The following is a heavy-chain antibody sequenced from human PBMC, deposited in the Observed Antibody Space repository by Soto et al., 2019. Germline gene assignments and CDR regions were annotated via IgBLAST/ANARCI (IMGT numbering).Heavy chain of an antibody. CDR2: ISYDGSNK. D-gene: IGHD3-10*01. CDR3: AKDLMVRVPDYYYYYGMDV. CDR1: GFTFGSYG. J-gene: IGHJ6*04. V-gene: IGHV3-30*18. Sequence: PGGSLRLSCAASGFTFGSYGMHWVRQAPGKGLEWVAVISYDGSNKYYADSVKGRFTISRDNSKNTLYLQMNSLRAEDTAVYYCAKDLMVRVPDYYYYYGMDVWGKGTTVSVSS.